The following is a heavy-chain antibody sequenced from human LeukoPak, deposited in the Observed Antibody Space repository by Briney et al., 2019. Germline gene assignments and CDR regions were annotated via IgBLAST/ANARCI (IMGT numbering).Heavy chain of an antibody. Sequence: SETLSLTCAVSGDXISSSHCWSWVRQPPGKGLEWIGEIYHSGSTNYNPSLKSRVTILVDKSRNQFSLKLSSVSAADTAVYYCASGLYGSGRAWAFDIWGQGTMVTVSS. J-gene: IGHJ3*02. D-gene: IGHD3-10*01. CDR1: GDXISSSHC. V-gene: IGHV4-4*02. CDR3: ASGLYGSGRAWAFDI. CDR2: IYHSGST.